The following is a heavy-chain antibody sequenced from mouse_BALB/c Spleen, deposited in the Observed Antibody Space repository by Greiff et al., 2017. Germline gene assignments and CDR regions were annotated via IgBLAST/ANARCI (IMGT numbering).Heavy chain of an antibody. CDR3: ARGGYGSPFDY. V-gene: IGHV1-9*01. Sequence: QVQLQQSGAELMKPVASVKISCKATGYTFSSYWIEWVKQRPGHGLEWIGEILPGSGSTNYNEKFKGKATFTADTSSNTAYMQLSSLTSEDSAVYYCARGGYGSPFDYWGQGTTLTVSS. D-gene: IGHD1-1*01. CDR2: ILPGSGST. CDR1: GYTFSSYW. J-gene: IGHJ2*01.